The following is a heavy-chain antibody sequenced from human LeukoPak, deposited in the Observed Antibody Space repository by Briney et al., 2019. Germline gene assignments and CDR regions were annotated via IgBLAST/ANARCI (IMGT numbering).Heavy chain of an antibody. CDR1: GFTFSSYS. CDR3: ARRRLPPNSLDYFDY. J-gene: IGHJ4*02. Sequence: PGGSLRLSCAASGFTFSSYSMNWVRQAPGKGLEWVSSISSSSSYIYYADSVKGRFTISRDNAKNSLYLQMNSLRAEDTAVYYCARRRLPPNSLDYFDYWGQGTLVTVSS. V-gene: IGHV3-21*01. CDR2: ISSSSSYI. D-gene: IGHD1-1*01.